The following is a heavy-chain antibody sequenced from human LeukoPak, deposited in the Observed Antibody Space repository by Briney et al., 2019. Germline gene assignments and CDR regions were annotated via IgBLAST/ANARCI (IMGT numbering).Heavy chain of an antibody. CDR3: ARVYSEERLYYYDSSGYIDAFDI. J-gene: IGHJ3*02. V-gene: IGHV1-2*02. Sequence: ASVKVSCKASGYTFTGYYMHWVRQSPGQGLEWMGWTNPNSGGTNYAQKFQGRVTMTRDTSISTAYMELSRLRSDDTAVYYCARVYSEERLYYYDSSGYIDAFDIWGQGTMVTVSS. CDR2: TNPNSGGT. CDR1: GYTFTGYY. D-gene: IGHD3-22*01.